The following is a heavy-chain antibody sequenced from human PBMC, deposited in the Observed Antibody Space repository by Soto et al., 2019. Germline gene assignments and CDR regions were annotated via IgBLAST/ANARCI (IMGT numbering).Heavy chain of an antibody. Sequence: ASVKVSCKASSYTFTSYGISWARQAPGQGLEWMGWISAYNGNTNYAQKLQGRVTMTTDTSTSTAYMELRSLRSDDTAVYYCARDNPSIAVAASNYYYGMDVWGQGTTVTVSS. CDR3: ARDNPSIAVAASNYYYGMDV. CDR1: SYTFTSYG. J-gene: IGHJ6*02. CDR2: ISAYNGNT. D-gene: IGHD6-19*01. V-gene: IGHV1-18*01.